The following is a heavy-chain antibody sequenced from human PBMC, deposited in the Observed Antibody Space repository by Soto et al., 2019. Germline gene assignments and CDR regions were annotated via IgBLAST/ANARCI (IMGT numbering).Heavy chain of an antibody. J-gene: IGHJ4*02. CDR3: ARDRNDLPDY. Sequence: LSLTCAVSGGSISSGGYSWSWIRQPPGKGLEWIGYIYHSGSTYYNPSLKSRVTISVDRSKNQFSLKLSSVTAADTAVYYCARDRNDLPDYWGQGTLVTVSS. CDR2: IYHSGST. D-gene: IGHD3-16*01. V-gene: IGHV4-30-2*01. CDR1: GGSISSGGYS.